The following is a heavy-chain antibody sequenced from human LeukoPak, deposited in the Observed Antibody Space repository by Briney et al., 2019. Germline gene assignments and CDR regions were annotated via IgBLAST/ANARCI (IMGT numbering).Heavy chain of an antibody. CDR1: GFIFSTYW. CDR2: IKQDGSEK. Sequence: PGGSLRLSCTASGFIFSTYWMSWVRQAPGKGLEWVANIKQDGSEKYSVDSVRGRFTISRDNAKNSLYLQMNSLRAEDTAVYYCAKVGAVVPAAMDFDYWGQGTLVTVSS. J-gene: IGHJ4*02. D-gene: IGHD2-2*01. V-gene: IGHV3-7*03. CDR3: AKVGAVVPAAMDFDY.